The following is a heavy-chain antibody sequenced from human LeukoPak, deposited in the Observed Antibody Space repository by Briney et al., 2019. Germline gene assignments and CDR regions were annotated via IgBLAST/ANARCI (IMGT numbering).Heavy chain of an antibody. CDR3: ARFIAVAGTRGVYYYYGMDV. D-gene: IGHD6-19*01. J-gene: IGHJ6*02. CDR2: IWYDGSNK. Sequence: PGGSLRLSCAASGFTFSSYGMHWVRQAPGKGLEWVAVIWYDGSNKYYADSVKGRFTISRDNSKNTLYLQMNSLRAEDTAVYYCARFIAVAGTRGVYYYYGMDVWGQGTTVTVSS. CDR1: GFTFSSYG. V-gene: IGHV3-33*08.